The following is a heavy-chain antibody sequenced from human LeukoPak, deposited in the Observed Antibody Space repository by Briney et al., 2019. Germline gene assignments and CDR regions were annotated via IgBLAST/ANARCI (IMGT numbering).Heavy chain of an antibody. Sequence: ASVKVSCKASGYTFTSYGISWVRQAPGQGLEWMGWISAYNGNTNYARKLQGRVTMTTDTSTSTAYMELRSLRSDDTAVYYCARVSGIVVVPAIRNTANWFDPWGQGTLVTVSS. J-gene: IGHJ5*02. V-gene: IGHV1-18*04. CDR3: ARVSGIVVVPAIRNTANWFDP. D-gene: IGHD2-2*01. CDR2: ISAYNGNT. CDR1: GYTFTSYG.